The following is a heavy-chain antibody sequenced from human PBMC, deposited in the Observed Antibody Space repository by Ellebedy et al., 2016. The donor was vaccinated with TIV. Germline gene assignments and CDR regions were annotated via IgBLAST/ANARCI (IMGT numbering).Heavy chain of an antibody. CDR1: DGSIRSYH. CDR3: ARTSTMVRGALDY. D-gene: IGHD3-10*01. J-gene: IGHJ4*02. V-gene: IGHV4-59*01. CDR2: FHYSGTT. Sequence: SETLSLXFTVSDGSIRSYHWSWIRQSPGKGLEWIGYFHYSGTTNYNPSLKSRLSISVDTSKNQFSLNLSSVTAADTGVYYCARTSTMVRGALDYWGQGTLVTVSS.